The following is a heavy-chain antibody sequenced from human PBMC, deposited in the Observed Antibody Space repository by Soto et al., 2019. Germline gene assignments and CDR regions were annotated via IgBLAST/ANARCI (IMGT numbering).Heavy chain of an antibody. J-gene: IGHJ6*02. V-gene: IGHV3-23*01. Sequence: PGGSLRLSCAASGFTFNTNAMSWVRQAPGKGLEWVSSISGTGSRTYYADSVKGRFTISRDNSKNTLYLQMNSLRAEDTAVYYCARRRRIQLWHRSTGGMDVWGQGTTVTVSS. CDR1: GFTFNTNA. CDR3: ARRRRIQLWHRSTGGMDV. D-gene: IGHD5-18*01. CDR2: ISGTGSRT.